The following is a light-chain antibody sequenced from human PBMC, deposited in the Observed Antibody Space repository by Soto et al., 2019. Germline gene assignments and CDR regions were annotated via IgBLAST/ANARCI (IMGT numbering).Light chain of an antibody. CDR1: QTVNSN. Sequence: EIVMTQSPATLSVSPGERATLSCRASQTVNSNLAWYQQKPGQAPRLLIYGASTRATGIPARFSGSGSGTEFPLTNSRLQSEDFAVYYCQQYNNWPRTFGQGTKVEIK. CDR3: QQYNNWPRT. J-gene: IGKJ1*01. V-gene: IGKV3-15*01. CDR2: GAS.